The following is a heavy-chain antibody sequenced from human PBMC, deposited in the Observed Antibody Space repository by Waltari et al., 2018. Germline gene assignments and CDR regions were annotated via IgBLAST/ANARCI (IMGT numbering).Heavy chain of an antibody. J-gene: IGHJ5*02. CDR2: IYYSGSP. V-gene: IGHV4-39*01. CDR1: GGSISSSSYY. D-gene: IGHD2-15*01. CDR3: AGVGQIPFLFGYDSGGSVKS. Sequence: QLQLQESGPGLVKPSETLSLTCTVSGGSISSSSYYWGWIRQPPGKGREWVGSIYYSGSPSSNPSLKSRVTISVATSKNQFSLKLSSVTAADTAVYYCAGVGQIPFLFGYDSGGSVKSWGQGTLVTVSS.